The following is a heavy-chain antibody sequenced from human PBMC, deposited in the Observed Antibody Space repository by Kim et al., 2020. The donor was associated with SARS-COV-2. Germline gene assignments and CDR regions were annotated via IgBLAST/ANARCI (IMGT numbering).Heavy chain of an antibody. J-gene: IGHJ4*02. CDR3: AKGGGIAAAEIRFDY. D-gene: IGHD6-13*01. CDR1: GFTFSSYG. V-gene: IGHV3-30*18. CDR2: ISYDGSNK. Sequence: GGSLRLSCAASGFTFSSYGMHWVRQAPGKGLEWVAVISYDGSNKYYADSVKGRFTISRDNSKNTLYLQMNSLRAEDTAVYYCAKGGGIAAAEIRFDYWGQGALVSVSS.